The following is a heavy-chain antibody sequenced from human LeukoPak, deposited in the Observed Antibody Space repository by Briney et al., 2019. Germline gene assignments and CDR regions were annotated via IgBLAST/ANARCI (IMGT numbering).Heavy chain of an antibody. CDR1: RFTFRSYE. D-gene: IGHD6-19*01. CDR3: ARAHGAGGLGYYYMDV. V-gene: IGHV3-48*03. Sequence: GGSLRLSCAASRFTFRSYEMNWVRQAPGKGLEWVSYISSSGNTRYYADSVKGRFTISRDNAKNSLYLQMNRLRAEDTALYYCARAHGAGGLGYYYMDVWGKGTTVTISS. J-gene: IGHJ6*03. CDR2: ISSSGNTR.